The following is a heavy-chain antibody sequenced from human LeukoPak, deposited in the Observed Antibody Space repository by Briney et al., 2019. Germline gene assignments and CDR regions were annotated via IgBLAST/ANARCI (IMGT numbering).Heavy chain of an antibody. Sequence: ASVKVSCKFSGYSVNELSMHWVRQAPGLGLEWMGGFNREDDAPVYAQKFQGRVTMTEDTSTDTAYMELSSLRSEDTALYYCATLDSYYDTSGRPLLPDWGQGTLVTVSS. D-gene: IGHD3-22*01. CDR2: FNREDDAP. CDR3: ATLDSYYDTSGRPLLPD. CDR1: GYSVNELS. V-gene: IGHV1-24*01. J-gene: IGHJ4*02.